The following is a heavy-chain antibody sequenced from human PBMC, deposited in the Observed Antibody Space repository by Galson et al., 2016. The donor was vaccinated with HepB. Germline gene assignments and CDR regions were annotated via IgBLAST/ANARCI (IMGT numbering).Heavy chain of an antibody. J-gene: IGHJ5*02. CDR2: INPRGGTT. V-gene: IGHV1-46*01. Sequence: SVKVSCKASGYTFINYHLHWVRQAPGQGLEWMGIINPRGGTTSTARGCLGRVTMTRDTSTSTVYLELNSLRSEDTAMYYCARDKVEGGPERNSFDPWGQGTLVTVSS. CDR1: GYTFINYH. CDR3: ARDKVEGGPERNSFDP. D-gene: IGHD1/OR15-1a*01.